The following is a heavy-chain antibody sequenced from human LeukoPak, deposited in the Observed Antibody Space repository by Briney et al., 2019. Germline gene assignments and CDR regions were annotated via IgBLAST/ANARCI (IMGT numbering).Heavy chain of an antibody. CDR3: ARDGAVDTAMVAYFDY. CDR1: GFTFSSYS. Sequence: GGSLRLSCAASGFTFSSYSMTWVRQAPGKGLEWVSYISSSSSTIYYADSVKGRFTISRDNAKNSLYLQMNSLRDEDTAVYYCARDGAVDTAMVAYFDYWGQGTLVTVSS. CDR2: ISSSSSTI. V-gene: IGHV3-48*02. D-gene: IGHD5-18*01. J-gene: IGHJ4*02.